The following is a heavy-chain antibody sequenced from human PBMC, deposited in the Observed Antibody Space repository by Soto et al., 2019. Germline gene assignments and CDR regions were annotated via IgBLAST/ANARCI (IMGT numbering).Heavy chain of an antibody. V-gene: IGHV3-53*01. D-gene: IGHD2-15*01. CDR2: IYSDGTT. J-gene: IGHJ5*02. Sequence: PGGSLRLSCAASGFAVSNTYMSWVRQAPGRGLEWVSFIYSDGTTCYADSVKGRFTTSRDTSKNTLSLQMNSLRAEDTAVYYCARDCSGGSCYPALGAWGQGTLVTVSS. CDR3: ARDCSGGSCYPALGA. CDR1: GFAVSNTY.